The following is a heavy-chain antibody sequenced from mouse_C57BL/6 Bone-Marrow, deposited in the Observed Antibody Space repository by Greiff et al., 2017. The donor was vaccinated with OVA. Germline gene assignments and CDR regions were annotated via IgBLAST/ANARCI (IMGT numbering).Heavy chain of an antibody. D-gene: IGHD1-3*01. J-gene: IGHJ3*01. V-gene: IGHV5-6*02. CDR3: ARRSGAY. CDR2: ISSGGSYT. Sequence: EVNVVESGGDLVKPGGSLKLSCAASGFTFSSYGMSWVRQTPAKRLEWVATISSGGSYTYYPDSVKGRFTISRDNAKNTLYLQMSSLKSEDTAMYYCARRSGAYWGQGTLVTVSA. CDR1: GFTFSSYG.